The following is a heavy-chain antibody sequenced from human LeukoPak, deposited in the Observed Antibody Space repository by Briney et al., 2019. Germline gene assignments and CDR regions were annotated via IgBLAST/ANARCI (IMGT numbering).Heavy chain of an antibody. V-gene: IGHV3-21*01. D-gene: IGHD6-6*01. CDR1: GFTFSRYS. J-gene: IGHJ4*02. CDR3: AREFEYSSSGAGY. Sequence: PGGSLRLSCAASGFTFSRYSMNWVRQAPGKGLEWVSSMSVSSGLIYYADSLKGRFTVSRDNAKNSLYLQMNSLVAEDTALYYRAREFEYSSSGAGYWGQGTLVTASS. CDR2: MSVSSGLI.